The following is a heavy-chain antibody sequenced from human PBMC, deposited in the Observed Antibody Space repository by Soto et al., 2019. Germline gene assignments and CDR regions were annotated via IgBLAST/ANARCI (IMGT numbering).Heavy chain of an antibody. Sequence: QVQLVQSGVEVKRPGASVKVSCKTSGYTFSNYGITWVRQAPGQPLEWLGGISLYSDCTNYAQKFQGRVSMTTDTSTTTAYMELRSLRSDDTAVYYCASVVPGAEAWFGPWGQGTLVTVSS. CDR2: ISLYSDCT. CDR3: ASVVPGAEAWFGP. J-gene: IGHJ5*02. CDR1: GYTFSNYG. D-gene: IGHD2-2*01. V-gene: IGHV1-18*01.